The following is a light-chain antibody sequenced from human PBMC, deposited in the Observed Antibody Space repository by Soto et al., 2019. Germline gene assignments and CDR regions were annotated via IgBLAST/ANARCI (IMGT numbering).Light chain of an antibody. CDR3: QQRSNWPPIT. CDR2: DAS. J-gene: IGKJ5*01. Sequence: EIVLTQSPGTLSLSPGERATLSCRVSQSVTSNYIAWYQQKPGQAPRLLIYDASNRATGIPARFSGSGSGTDFTLTISSLEPEDFAVYYCQQRSNWPPITLGHGTRLESK. CDR1: QSVTSN. V-gene: IGKV3-11*01.